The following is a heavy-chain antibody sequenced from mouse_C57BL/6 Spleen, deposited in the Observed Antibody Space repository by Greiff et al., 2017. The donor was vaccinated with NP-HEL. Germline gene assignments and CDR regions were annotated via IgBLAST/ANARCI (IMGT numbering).Heavy chain of an antibody. V-gene: IGHV1-50*01. CDR3: ERGGLGRNDFGD. CDR1: GYTFTSYW. Sequence: QVQLQQPGAELVKPGASVKLSCKASGYTFTSYWMQWVKQRPGQGLEWIGEIDPSDSYTNYNQKFKGKATLTVDTSSSTAYMQLSSLTSEDSAVYYCERGGLGRNDFGDRGTGTTLTVAS. CDR2: IDPSDSYT. D-gene: IGHD3-3*01. J-gene: IGHJ2*01.